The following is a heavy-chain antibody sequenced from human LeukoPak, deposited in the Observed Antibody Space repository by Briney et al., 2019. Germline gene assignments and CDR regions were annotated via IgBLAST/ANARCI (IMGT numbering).Heavy chain of an antibody. D-gene: IGHD1-26*01. CDR3: AKHLYSGSYYYFDY. J-gene: IGHJ4*02. Sequence: PGGSLRLSCAAPGFTFSSYAMSWVRQAPGKGLEWVSAISGSGGSTYYADSVKGRFTISRDNSKNTLYLQMNSLRAEDTAVYYCAKHLYSGSYYYFDYWGQGTLVTVSS. V-gene: IGHV3-23*01. CDR2: ISGSGGST. CDR1: GFTFSSYA.